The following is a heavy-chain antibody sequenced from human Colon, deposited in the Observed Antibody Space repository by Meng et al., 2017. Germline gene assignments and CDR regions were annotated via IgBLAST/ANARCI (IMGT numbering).Heavy chain of an antibody. CDR1: GFTLKNNY. J-gene: IGHJ5*02. D-gene: IGHD3-16*02. CDR2: LYSGRIT. V-gene: IGHV3-66*02. Sequence: VQLVEFGGDLGQPGGSLRLSWVVSGFTLKNNYIHWVRQDPVRGLEWVAILYSGRITYYADSVKGRFTISRDDSKNTVHLQMNSLTVDDTALYYCATESFAAWGQGTLVTVSS. CDR3: ATESFAA.